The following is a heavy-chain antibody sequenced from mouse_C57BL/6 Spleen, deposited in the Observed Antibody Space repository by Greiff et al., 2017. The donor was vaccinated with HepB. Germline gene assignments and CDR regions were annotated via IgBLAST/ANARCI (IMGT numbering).Heavy chain of an antibody. V-gene: IGHV1-61*01. CDR3: ARHNTTVGGGFDY. CDR2: IYPSDSET. CDR1: GYTFTSYW. J-gene: IGHJ2*01. D-gene: IGHD1-1*01. Sequence: QVQLQQPGAELVRPGSSVKLSCKASGYTFTSYWMDWVKQRPGQGLEWIGNIYPSDSETHYNQKFKDKATLTVDKSSSTAYMQLSSLTSEDAAVYYGARHNTTVGGGFDYWGQGTTLTVSS.